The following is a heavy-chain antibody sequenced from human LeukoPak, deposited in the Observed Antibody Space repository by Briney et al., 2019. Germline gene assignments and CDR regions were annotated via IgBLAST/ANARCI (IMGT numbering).Heavy chain of an antibody. CDR1: GGSFGGYY. CDR2: INHSGST. V-gene: IGHV4-34*01. CDR3: ARGPALRYYYDSSGYKYYFDY. D-gene: IGHD3-22*01. J-gene: IGHJ4*02. Sequence: PSETLSLTCAVYGGSFGGYYWSWIRQPPGKGLEWIGEINHSGSTNYNPSLKSRVTISVDTSKNQFSLKLSSVTAADTAVYYCARGPALRYYYDSSGYKYYFDYWGQGTLVTVSS.